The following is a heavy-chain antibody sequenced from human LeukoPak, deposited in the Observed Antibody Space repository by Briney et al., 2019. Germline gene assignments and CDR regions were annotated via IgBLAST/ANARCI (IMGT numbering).Heavy chain of an antibody. J-gene: IGHJ4*02. D-gene: IGHD3-10*01. CDR3: ARFLTMVRAYDY. CDR2: IQYDGSNK. Sequence: LPGGSLRLSCAASGFTFSSYAMSWVRQAPGKGLEWVTFIQYDGSNKYYADSVKGRFTISRDNSKNTVYLQMNSLRTEDTAVYYCARFLTMVRAYDYWGQGTLVTVSS. CDR1: GFTFSSYA. V-gene: IGHV3-30*04.